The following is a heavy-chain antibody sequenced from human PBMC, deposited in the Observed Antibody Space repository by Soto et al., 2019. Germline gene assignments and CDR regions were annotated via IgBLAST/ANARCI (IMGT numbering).Heavy chain of an antibody. CDR1: GFTFGDYE. Sequence: GGSLRLSCAASGFTFGDYEMNWVRQAPGKGPEWVSHITAGGSYVDYSDSVKGRFIVSRDNAKNSLYLRMNSLRGEDTAVYYCARMSTPISWGQGTLVTVSS. V-gene: IGHV3-48*03. CDR2: ITAGGSYV. J-gene: IGHJ5*02. CDR3: ARMSTPIS. D-gene: IGHD2-15*01.